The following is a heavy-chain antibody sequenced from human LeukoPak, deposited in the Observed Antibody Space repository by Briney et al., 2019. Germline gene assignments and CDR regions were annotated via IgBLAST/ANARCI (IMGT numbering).Heavy chain of an antibody. CDR3: ARSATHSGWYFY. Sequence: ASVKVSCKASGGTFSSYAISWVRQAPGQGLEWMGIINPSGGSTSYAQKFQGRVTMTRDTSTSTVYMELSSLRSEDTAVYYCARSATHSGWYFYWGQGTLVTVSS. V-gene: IGHV1-46*01. CDR1: GGTFSSYA. CDR2: INPSGGST. D-gene: IGHD6-19*01. J-gene: IGHJ4*02.